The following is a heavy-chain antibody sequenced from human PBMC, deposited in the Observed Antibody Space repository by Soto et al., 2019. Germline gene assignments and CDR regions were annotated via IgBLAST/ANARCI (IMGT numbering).Heavy chain of an antibody. CDR2: ISTYNGNT. V-gene: IGHV1-18*01. J-gene: IGHJ4*02. D-gene: IGHD6-6*01. CDR1: GYTFISYG. CDR3: ARDRLNPGYFEY. Sequence: ASVKVSCKASGYTFISYGLCWVRQAPGQGLEWMGWISTYNGNTNYEQKLQGRVTMTTDTSTNTAYMELRNLRSDDTAVYYCARDRLNPGYFEYWGQGTLVTVYS.